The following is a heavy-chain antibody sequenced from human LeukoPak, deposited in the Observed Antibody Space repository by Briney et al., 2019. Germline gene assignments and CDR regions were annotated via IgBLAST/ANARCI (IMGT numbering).Heavy chain of an antibody. CDR1: GGSLSGYY. V-gene: IGHV4-34*01. J-gene: IGHJ4*02. CDR3: ARGPSIAARRPRRGFDY. D-gene: IGHD6-6*01. CDR2: INHSGST. Sequence: SETLSLTCAVYGGSLSGYYWSWIRQPPGKGLEWIGEINHSGSTNYNPSLKSRVTISVDTSKNQFSLKLSSVTAADTAVYYCARGPSIAARRPRRGFDYWGQGTLVTVSS.